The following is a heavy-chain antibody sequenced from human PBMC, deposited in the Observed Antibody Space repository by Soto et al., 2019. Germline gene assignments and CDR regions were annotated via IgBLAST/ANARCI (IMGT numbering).Heavy chain of an antibody. CDR2: ISAYNGNT. Sequence: GASVKVSCKASGYTFTSYGISWVRQAPGQGLEWMGWISAYNGNTNYAQKLQGRVTMTTDTSTSTAYMELRSLRSDDTAVYYCARASNTITFPYYFDYWGQGTLVTVSS. V-gene: IGHV1-18*01. CDR1: GYTFTSYG. D-gene: IGHD5-12*01. CDR3: ARASNTITFPYYFDY. J-gene: IGHJ4*02.